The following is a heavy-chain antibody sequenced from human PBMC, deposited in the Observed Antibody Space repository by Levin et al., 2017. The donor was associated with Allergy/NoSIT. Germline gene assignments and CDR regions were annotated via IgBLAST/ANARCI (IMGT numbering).Heavy chain of an antibody. CDR1: GFTFSSYG. CDR3: ATDCSSTSCYGRDY. V-gene: IGHV3-30*03. Sequence: GESLKISCAASGFTFSSYGMHWVRQAPGKGLEWVAVISYDGSNKYYADSVKGRFTISRDNSKNTLYLQMNSLRAEDTAVYYCATDCSSTSCYGRDYWGQGTLVTVSS. J-gene: IGHJ4*02. CDR2: ISYDGSNK. D-gene: IGHD2-2*01.